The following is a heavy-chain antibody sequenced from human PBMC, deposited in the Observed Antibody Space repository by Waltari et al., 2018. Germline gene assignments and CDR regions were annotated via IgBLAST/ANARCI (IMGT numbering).Heavy chain of an antibody. V-gene: IGHV4-39*01. Sequence: QLQLQESGPGLVKPSETLSLTCTVSVGSISSSSYYWGWIRQPPGKGLEWIGSIYYSGSTYYNPSLKSRVTISVDTSKNQFSLKLSSVTAADTAVYYCARVEMATTFFDYWGQGTLVTVSS. CDR3: ARVEMATTFFDY. D-gene: IGHD1-1*01. J-gene: IGHJ4*02. CDR2: IYYSGST. CDR1: VGSISSSSYY.